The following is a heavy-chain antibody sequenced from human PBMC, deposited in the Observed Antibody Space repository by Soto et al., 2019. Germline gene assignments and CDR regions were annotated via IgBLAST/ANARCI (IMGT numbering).Heavy chain of an antibody. CDR1: GYAFTDYD. V-gene: IGHV1-8*01. CDR3: VRVYGAIDY. Sequence: QVQLVQSGAEVKKPGASVKVSCKASGYAFTDYDINWVRQATGQGLEWMGWINTKSGNRGYAQQFQGRVIMTSSTSITTAYMELSGLRSEDTAVHYCVRVYGAIDYWGQGTLVTVSS. CDR2: INTKSGNR. J-gene: IGHJ4*02. D-gene: IGHD4-17*01.